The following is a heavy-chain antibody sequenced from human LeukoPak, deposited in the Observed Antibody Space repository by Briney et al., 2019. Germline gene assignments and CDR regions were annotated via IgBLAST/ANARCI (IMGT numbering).Heavy chain of an antibody. D-gene: IGHD1/OR15-1a*01. CDR1: GGSISGYY. J-gene: IGHJ6*02. Sequence: PSETPSLTCTVSGGSISGYYWTWIRQPPGTGLEWIGYIYNSGSTKYNPSLESRVSISLDTSNNQFSLRLTSVTAADTAVYYCARGTLRGNNGAYGMDVWGQGTTVTVSS. CDR2: IYNSGST. V-gene: IGHV4-4*08. CDR3: ARGTLRGNNGAYGMDV.